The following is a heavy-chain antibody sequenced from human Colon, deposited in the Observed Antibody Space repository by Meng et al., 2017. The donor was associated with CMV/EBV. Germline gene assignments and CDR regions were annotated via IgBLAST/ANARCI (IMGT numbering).Heavy chain of an antibody. D-gene: IGHD2-2*01. J-gene: IGHJ3*02. CDR2: ISSSGSTI. CDR1: GFTFSDYY. V-gene: IGHV3-11*04. Sequence: GGSLRLSCAVSGFTFSDYYMSWIRRAPGKGLEWVSYISSSGSTIYYADSVKGRFTISRDNAKNSLYLQMNSLRAEDTAVYYCARGRDIVVVPAARTDAFDIWGQGTMVTVSS. CDR3: ARGRDIVVVPAARTDAFDI.